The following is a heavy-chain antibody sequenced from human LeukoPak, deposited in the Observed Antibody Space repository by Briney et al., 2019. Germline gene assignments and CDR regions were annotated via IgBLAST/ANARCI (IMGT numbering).Heavy chain of an antibody. D-gene: IGHD6-13*01. J-gene: IGHJ4*02. CDR3: AWGNGIAAAGTRDY. V-gene: IGHV3-11*01. CDR2: ISSSGRTI. CDR1: GFTFSDYY. Sequence: AGSLRLSCAASGFTFSDYYMSWIRQAPGKGLEWVSYISSSGRTIYYADSVKGRFTISRDNAKNSLYLQMNSLRAEDTAVYYCAWGNGIAAAGTRDYWGQGTLVTVSS.